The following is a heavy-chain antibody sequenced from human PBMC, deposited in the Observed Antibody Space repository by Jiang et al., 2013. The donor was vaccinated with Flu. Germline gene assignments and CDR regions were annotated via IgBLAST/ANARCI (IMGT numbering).Heavy chain of an antibody. Sequence: VQLVESGGGLVKPGGSLRLSCAASGFTFSSYSMNWVRQAPGKGLEWVSSISSSSSYIYYADSVKGRFTISRDNAENSLYLQMNSLRAEDTAVYYCARGLYCSSTSCYFSDYWGQGTLVTVSS. CDR3: ARGLYCSSTSCYFSDY. V-gene: IGHV3-21*01. J-gene: IGHJ4*02. D-gene: IGHD2-2*01. CDR1: GFTFSSYS. CDR2: ISSSSSYI.